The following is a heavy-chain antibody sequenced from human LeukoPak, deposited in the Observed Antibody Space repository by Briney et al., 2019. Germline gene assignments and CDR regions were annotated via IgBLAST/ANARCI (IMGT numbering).Heavy chain of an antibody. V-gene: IGHV4-34*01. D-gene: IGHD3-16*02. CDR2: INHSGST. J-gene: IGHJ4*02. CDR1: GGSFSGYY. CDR3: ARSDYVWGSYRN. Sequence: PSETLSLTCAVYGGSFSGYYWSWIRQPPGKGLEWIGEINHSGSTNYNPSLKSRVTISVDTSKNQFSLKLSSVTAADTAVYYCARSDYVWGSYRNWGQGTLVTVSS.